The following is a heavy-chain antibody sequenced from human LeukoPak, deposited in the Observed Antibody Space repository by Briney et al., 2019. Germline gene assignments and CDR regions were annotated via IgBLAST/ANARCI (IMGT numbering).Heavy chain of an antibody. CDR2: IYYSGST. V-gene: IGHV4-59*12. CDR1: GGSISSYY. J-gene: IGHJ4*02. CDR3: ARAYFDF. Sequence: SETLSLTCTVSGGSISSYYWSWIRQPPGKGLEWIGYIYYSGSTNYNPSLKSRVTISVDTSKNQFSLKLSSVTAADTAVYYCARAYFDFWGQGTLVTVSS.